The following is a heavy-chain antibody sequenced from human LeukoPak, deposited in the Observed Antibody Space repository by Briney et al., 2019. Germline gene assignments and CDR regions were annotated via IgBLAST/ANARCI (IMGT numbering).Heavy chain of an antibody. CDR1: GGSISSYY. CDR2: IYTSGST. D-gene: IGHD6-13*01. V-gene: IGHV4-4*07. CDR3: ARVLSYLRDGGIAAAYFDY. J-gene: IGHJ4*02. Sequence: TSETLSLTCTVPGGSISSYYWSWIRQPAGKGLEWIGRIYTSGSTNYNPSLKSRVTMSVDTSKNQCSLKLSSVTAADTAVYSCARVLSYLRDGGIAAAYFDYWGQGTLVTVSS.